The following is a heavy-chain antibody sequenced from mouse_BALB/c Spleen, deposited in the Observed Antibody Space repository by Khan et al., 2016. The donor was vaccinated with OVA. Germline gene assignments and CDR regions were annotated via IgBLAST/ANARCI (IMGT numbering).Heavy chain of an antibody. CDR2: ISPGSGDT. CDR1: GYTFTDYY. J-gene: IGHJ3*01. V-gene: IGHV1-77*01. CDR3: ARRNYFGYTFAY. Sequence: QVQLQQSGAEVARPGASVKLSCKASGYTFTDYYINWVKQRTGQGLEWIGEISPGSGDTYYNERLKGKATLTAANSSSTAYMQLSSLTSEAAAFYFCARRNYFGYTFAYWGQGTLVTVSA. D-gene: IGHD1-2*01.